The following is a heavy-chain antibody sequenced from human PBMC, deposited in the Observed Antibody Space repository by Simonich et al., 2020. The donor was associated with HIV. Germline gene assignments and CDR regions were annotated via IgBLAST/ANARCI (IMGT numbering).Heavy chain of an antibody. Sequence: QVQLQQWGAGLLKPSETLSLTCAVYGGSFSGYYWSWIRQPPGKGLEWIGEINHSGITNYKSSLNSRATISVDKSKNQFSLKLSSVTAADTAIYYCARRDQELILYFDYWGQGNLVTVSS. CDR3: ARRDQELILYFDY. D-gene: IGHD3-3*01. CDR1: GGSFSGYY. J-gene: IGHJ4*02. CDR2: INHSGIT. V-gene: IGHV4-34*01.